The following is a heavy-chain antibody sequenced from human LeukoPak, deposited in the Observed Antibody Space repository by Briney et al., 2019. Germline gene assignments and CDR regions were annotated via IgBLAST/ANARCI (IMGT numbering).Heavy chain of an antibody. J-gene: IGHJ4*02. Sequence: GGSLRLSCVASGFTFNSYWMHWVRQAPGKGLVWVSRINTDGVSTTYADSVKGRFTISRDNAKNTLYLQMSSLRADDTAVYYCARALVAPYYLDYWGQGALVTVSS. CDR2: INTDGVST. CDR1: GFTFNSYW. V-gene: IGHV3-74*01. D-gene: IGHD2-15*01. CDR3: ARALVAPYYLDY.